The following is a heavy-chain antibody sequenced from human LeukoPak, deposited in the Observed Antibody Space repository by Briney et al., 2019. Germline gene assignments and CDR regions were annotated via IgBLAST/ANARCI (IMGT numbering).Heavy chain of an antibody. Sequence: ASVKVSCKASGGTFSSYAISWVRQAPGQGLEWMGRIIPILGIANYAQKFQGRVTITADKSTSTAYMELSSLRSEDTAVYYCARDHPRAIPVAGQGPPQFFDYWGQGTLVTVPS. J-gene: IGHJ4*02. V-gene: IGHV1-69*04. D-gene: IGHD6-19*01. CDR3: ARDHPRAIPVAGQGPPQFFDY. CDR1: GGTFSSYA. CDR2: IIPILGIA.